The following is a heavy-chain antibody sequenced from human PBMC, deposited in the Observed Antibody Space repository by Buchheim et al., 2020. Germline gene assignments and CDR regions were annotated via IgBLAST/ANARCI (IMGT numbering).Heavy chain of an antibody. Sequence: QVQLVQSGAEVKKPGASVKVSCKASGYTFTSYDINWVRQATGQGLEWMGWMNPNSGNTGYAQKFQGRVTMTRNTSISTAYMELSSLRSEDTAVYYWARRSRGRKAYYYGGLYYFDYWGQGTL. CDR3: ARRSRGRKAYYYGGLYYFDY. CDR2: MNPNSGNT. J-gene: IGHJ4*02. V-gene: IGHV1-8*01. CDR1: GYTFTSYD. D-gene: IGHD3-10*01.